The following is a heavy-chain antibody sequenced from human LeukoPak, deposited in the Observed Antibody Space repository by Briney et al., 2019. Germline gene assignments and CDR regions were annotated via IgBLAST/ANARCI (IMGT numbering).Heavy chain of an antibody. V-gene: IGHV4-59*01. CDR3: ARQNKVSYYYGMDV. CDR2: ISHTGST. CDR1: GGSLTYSY. J-gene: IGHJ6*02. Sequence: SETLSLTCTVSGGSLTYSYWSWIRQPPGSSQGWTGYISHTGSTNYNPSLKGRVTISVDTSKNQFSLKLSSVTAADTAVYYCARQNKVSYYYGMDVWGQGTTVTVSS.